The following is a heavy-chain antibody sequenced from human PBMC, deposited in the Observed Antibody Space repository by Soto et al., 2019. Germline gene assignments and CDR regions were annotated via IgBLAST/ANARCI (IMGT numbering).Heavy chain of an antibody. V-gene: IGHV3-74*01. CDR2: INRDGSST. CDR1: GFTFSNFW. Sequence: PGGSLRLSCAASGFTFSNFWMHWVRQAPGKGLVWVSRINRDGSSTNYADSVKGRFTISRDNAKNTLYLQVNSLRAEDTAVYYCAREFKSSGCWGQGTLVTVSS. J-gene: IGHJ4*02. D-gene: IGHD6-25*01. CDR3: AREFKSSGC.